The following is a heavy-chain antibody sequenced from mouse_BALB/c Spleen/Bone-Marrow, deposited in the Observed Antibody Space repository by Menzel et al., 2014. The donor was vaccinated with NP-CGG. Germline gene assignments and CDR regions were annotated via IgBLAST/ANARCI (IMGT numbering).Heavy chain of an antibody. CDR3: AKEARSRYYVLDS. V-gene: IGHV1S135*01. Sequence: VQLQQPGPGLVKPGASVKVSCKASGYAFSSYNMYWVRQSHGKSLEWVGYIDPDNGDTSYNQKFKGKATLTVVKSSSTAYMHLNSLTSEDSAVYYCAKEARSRYYVLDSWGQGTSGTGAS. CDR2: IDPDNGDT. CDR1: GYAFSSYN. J-gene: IGHJ4*01.